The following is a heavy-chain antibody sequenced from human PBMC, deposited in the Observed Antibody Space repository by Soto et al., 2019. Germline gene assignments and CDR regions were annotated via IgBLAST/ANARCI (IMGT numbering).Heavy chain of an antibody. Sequence: GGSLRLSCAASGFTFSSYSMNWVRQAPGKGLEWVSSISSSSSYIYYADSVKGRFTISRDNAKNSLYLQMNSLRAEDTAVYYCARFFFPGQVKNYYYYMDVWGKGTTVTVSS. CDR3: ARFFFPGQVKNYYYYMDV. D-gene: IGHD3-10*01. J-gene: IGHJ6*03. V-gene: IGHV3-21*01. CDR1: GFTFSSYS. CDR2: ISSSSSYI.